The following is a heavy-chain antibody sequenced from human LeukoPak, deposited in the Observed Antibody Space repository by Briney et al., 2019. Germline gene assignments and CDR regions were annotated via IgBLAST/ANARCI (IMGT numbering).Heavy chain of an antibody. CDR1: GYTFTGYY. J-gene: IGHJ4*02. V-gene: IGHV1-2*02. CDR2: INPNSGGT. Sequence: ASVKVSCKASGYTFTGYYMHWVRQAPGQGLEWMGWINPNSGGTNYAQKFQGRVTMTRDTSISTAYMELSRLRSDDTAVYYCARDSFPYDILTGYYKDWGQGTLVTVS. D-gene: IGHD3-9*01. CDR3: ARDSFPYDILTGYYKD.